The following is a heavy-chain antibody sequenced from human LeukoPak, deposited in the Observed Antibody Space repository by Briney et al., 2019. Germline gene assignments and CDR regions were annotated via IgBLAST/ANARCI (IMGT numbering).Heavy chain of an antibody. V-gene: IGHV3-23*01. CDR2: IRGSGDNT. Sequence: PGPCLRLSRAAFGFTFSTYVTSWVRQAAGNGLGLVSGIRGSGDNTYYADSVKGRFIISRDNYKNPLYLQMNSLRAEDAAVYYCAKGSGYDTDFDYWGQGTLVSVSS. CDR1: GFTFSTYV. D-gene: IGHD5-12*01. J-gene: IGHJ4*02. CDR3: AKGSGYDTDFDY.